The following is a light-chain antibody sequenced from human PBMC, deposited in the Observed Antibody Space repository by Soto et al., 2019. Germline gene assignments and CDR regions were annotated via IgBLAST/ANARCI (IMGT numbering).Light chain of an antibody. V-gene: IGLV2-14*04. CDR1: SSDVGGYNY. CDR2: DDS. Sequence: RSPLAALRIIKNRTSSDVGGYNYVSCYQQHPGKAPKLMIYDDSNRPSGVSKRFSGSKSGNTASLTISGLQAEDEADYYCSSYTSSSTRVFGPGTKVPFL. J-gene: IGLJ1*01. CDR3: SSYTSSSTRV.